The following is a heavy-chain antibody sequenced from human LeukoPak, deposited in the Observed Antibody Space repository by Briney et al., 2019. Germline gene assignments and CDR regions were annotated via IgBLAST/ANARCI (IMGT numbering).Heavy chain of an antibody. CDR2: INPCGGST. Sequence: ASVTVSCKASGGTFSSYAISWVRQAPGQGLEWMGLINPCGGSTSYAQKFQGRVTMTRDTSTSTVYMGLSSLRSEDTAVYYCARDVVVVPSAHYTMDVWGQGTTVTVS. D-gene: IGHD2-2*01. CDR1: GGTFSSYA. CDR3: ARDVVVVPSAHYTMDV. V-gene: IGHV1-46*01. J-gene: IGHJ6*02.